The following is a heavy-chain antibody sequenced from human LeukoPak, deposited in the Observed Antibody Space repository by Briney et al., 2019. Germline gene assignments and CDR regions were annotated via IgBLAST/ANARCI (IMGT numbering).Heavy chain of an antibody. J-gene: IGHJ3*02. CDR1: GDSFSDYY. Sequence: GASVKVSCKASGDSFSDYYIHWVRQAPGQGPEWMGWINLNTGGTNYAQKFDGRFSMTRDTSINTAFMELSGLRSDDTAMYYCARDLGSSSWDAHAFDIWGQETMVTVSS. V-gene: IGHV1-2*02. D-gene: IGHD6-13*01. CDR2: INLNTGGT. CDR3: ARDLGSSSWDAHAFDI.